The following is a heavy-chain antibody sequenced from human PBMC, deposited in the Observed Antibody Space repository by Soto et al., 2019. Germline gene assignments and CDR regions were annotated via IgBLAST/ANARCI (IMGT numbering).Heavy chain of an antibody. CDR3: TTDLVGATTPFDY. V-gene: IGHV3-15*01. CDR2: IKSKTDGGTT. CDR1: GFTFSNAW. D-gene: IGHD1-26*01. Sequence: LRLSCAASGFTFSNAWMSWVRQAPGKGLEWIGRIKSKTDGGTTDYAAPVKGRFTISRDDSKNTLYLQMNSLKTEDTAVYYCTTDLVGATTPFDYWGQGTLVTVSS. J-gene: IGHJ4*02.